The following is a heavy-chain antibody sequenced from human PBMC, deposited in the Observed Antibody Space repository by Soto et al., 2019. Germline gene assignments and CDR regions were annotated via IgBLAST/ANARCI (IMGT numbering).Heavy chain of an antibody. CDR2: IKTDWSST. Sequence: GGSLRLSCAASGFTFSSYWMHWVRQAPGKGLVWVSRIKTDWSSTSYADSVKGRFTISRDNSKNTLYLQMNSLRAEDTAVYYCARLGYCSSTSCYGYYDFWSGYYRYYYMDVWGKGTTVTVSS. J-gene: IGHJ6*03. CDR3: ARLGYCSSTSCYGYYDFWSGYYRYYYMDV. CDR1: GFTFSSYW. D-gene: IGHD2-2*01. V-gene: IGHV3-74*01.